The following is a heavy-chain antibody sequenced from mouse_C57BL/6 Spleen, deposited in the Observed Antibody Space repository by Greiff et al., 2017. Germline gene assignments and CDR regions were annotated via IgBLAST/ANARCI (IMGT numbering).Heavy chain of an antibody. CDR3: ARHEQGAYDYDEWFAY. J-gene: IGHJ3*01. CDR1: GYTFTEYP. D-gene: IGHD2-4*01. CDR2: FYPGSGSI. Sequence: QVQLQQSGAELVNPGASVKLSCKASGYTFTEYPIHWVKQRSGQGLEWIGWFYPGSGSIKYNEKFKDKATLTADKSSSTVYMELSRLTSEDSAVYFCARHEQGAYDYDEWFAYWGQGTLVTVSA. V-gene: IGHV1-62-2*01.